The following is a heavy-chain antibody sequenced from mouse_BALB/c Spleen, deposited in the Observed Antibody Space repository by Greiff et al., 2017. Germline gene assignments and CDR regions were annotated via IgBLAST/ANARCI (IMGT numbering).Heavy chain of an antibody. D-gene: IGHD1-1*02. CDR1: GFDFSRYW. CDR3: ARRGGSWFAY. Sequence: CTASGFDFSRYWMSWVRQAPGKGLEWIGEINPDSSTINYTPSLKDKFIISRDNAKNTLYLQMSKVRSEDTALYYCARRGGSWFAYWGQGTLVTGSA. CDR2: INPDSSTI. V-gene: IGHV4-1*02. J-gene: IGHJ3*01.